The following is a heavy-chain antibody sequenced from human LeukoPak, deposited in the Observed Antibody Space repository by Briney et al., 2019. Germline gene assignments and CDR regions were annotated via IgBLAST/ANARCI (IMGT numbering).Heavy chain of an antibody. CDR1: GGSISSSSYY. CDR3: ARPYSSGWYGIDY. CDR2: IYYSGST. V-gene: IGHV4-39*01. J-gene: IGHJ4*02. D-gene: IGHD6-19*01. Sequence: SETLSLTCTVSGGSISSSSYYWGWLRQPPGKGLEWIVSIYYSGSTYYNPSLKRRVTISVDTSKNQFSLKLSSVTDAATAVYYCARPYSSGWYGIDYWGQATQVTVSS.